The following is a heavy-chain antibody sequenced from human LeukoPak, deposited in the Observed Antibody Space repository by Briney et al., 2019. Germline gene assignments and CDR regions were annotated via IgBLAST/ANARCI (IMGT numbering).Heavy chain of an antibody. CDR1: RFTFSSYA. J-gene: IGHJ4*02. Sequence: PGGSLRLSCAASRFTFSSYAMSWVRQAPGKGLEWVAVTSYDGSNKHYADSVKGRFTISRDNSKNTLYLQMNSLRTEDTAVYYCAKAITAMVADYWGQGTLVTVSS. CDR3: AKAITAMVADY. D-gene: IGHD5-18*01. CDR2: TSYDGSNK. V-gene: IGHV3-30*18.